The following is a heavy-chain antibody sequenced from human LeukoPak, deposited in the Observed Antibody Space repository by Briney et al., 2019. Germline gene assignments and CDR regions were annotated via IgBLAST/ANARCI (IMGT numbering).Heavy chain of an antibody. D-gene: IGHD3-22*01. Sequence: GASVKVSCKASGYTFTGYYMHWVRQAPGQGLEWMGWINPNSGGTNYAQKFQGRVTMTRDTSISTAYMELSRLRSDDTAVYYCASQRASYYDSSGTDFDYWGQGTLVTVSS. CDR1: GYTFTGYY. CDR2: INPNSGGT. CDR3: ASQRASYYDSSGTDFDY. J-gene: IGHJ4*02. V-gene: IGHV1-2*02.